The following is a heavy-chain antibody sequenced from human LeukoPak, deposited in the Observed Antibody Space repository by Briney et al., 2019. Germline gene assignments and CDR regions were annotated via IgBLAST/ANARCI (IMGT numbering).Heavy chain of an antibody. Sequence: GGSLRLSCAASGFTFSDYYMSWIRQAPGKGLEWVSYISSSGSTIYYADSVKGRFTIPRDNAKNSLYLQMNSLRAEDTAVYYCARAGSSSRRGWFDPWGQGTLVTVSS. D-gene: IGHD6-13*01. V-gene: IGHV3-11*01. CDR1: GFTFSDYY. CDR3: ARAGSSSRRGWFDP. J-gene: IGHJ5*02. CDR2: ISSSGSTI.